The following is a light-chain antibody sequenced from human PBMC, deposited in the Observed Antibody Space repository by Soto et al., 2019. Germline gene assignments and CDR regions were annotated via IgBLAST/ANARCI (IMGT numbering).Light chain of an antibody. V-gene: IGLV1-40*01. CDR3: QSFDNSVSGLGV. J-gene: IGLJ3*02. Sequence: QSELTQPPSVSGAPGQRVTISCTGSYSNIGAGYEVHWYQQVPGTAPKLLVSGHNNRPSGVPDRFFGSKSGSSASLTIIGLQAEDEADYYCQSFDNSVSGLGVFGGGTKLTVL. CDR2: GHN. CDR1: YSNIGAGYE.